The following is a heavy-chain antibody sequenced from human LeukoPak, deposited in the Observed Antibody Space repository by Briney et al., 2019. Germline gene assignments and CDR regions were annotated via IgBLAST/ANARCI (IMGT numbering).Heavy chain of an antibody. Sequence: GRSLRLSCAASGFTFYDYAMHWVRQAPGKGLEWVSGISWNSGSIDYADSVKGRFTISRDNAKNSLYLQMNSLRAEDTALYYCAKGEAYYDSSAYYPFDYWGQGTLVTVSS. J-gene: IGHJ4*02. CDR3: AKGEAYYDSSAYYPFDY. CDR2: ISWNSGSI. CDR1: GFTFYDYA. D-gene: IGHD3-22*01. V-gene: IGHV3-9*01.